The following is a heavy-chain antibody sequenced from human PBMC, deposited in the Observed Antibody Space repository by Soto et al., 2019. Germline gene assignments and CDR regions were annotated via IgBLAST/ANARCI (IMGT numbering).Heavy chain of an antibody. D-gene: IGHD4-17*01. CDR1: GFTFSSYA. J-gene: IGHJ4*02. V-gene: IGHV3-30-3*01. Sequence: SLRLSCAASGFTFSSYAMRWVRQAPGKGLEWVAVISYDGSNKYYADSVKGRFTISRDNSKNTLYLQMNSLRAEDTAVYYCAGLGDYFDYWGQGTLVTVSS. CDR3: AGLGDYFDY. CDR2: ISYDGSNK.